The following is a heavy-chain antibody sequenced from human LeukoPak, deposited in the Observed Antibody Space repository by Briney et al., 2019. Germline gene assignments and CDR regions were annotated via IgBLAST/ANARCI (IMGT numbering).Heavy chain of an antibody. CDR1: GFTFSSYG. Sequence: GGTLRLSCAASGFTFSSYGMSWVRQAPGKGLEWVSAISGSGVSTYYADSVKGRFTISRDNSKNTLYLQMNSLRAEDTAVYYCGRGGGGSYYGRYFDYWGQGTLVTVSS. V-gene: IGHV3-23*01. CDR2: ISGSGVST. D-gene: IGHD1-26*01. CDR3: GRGGGGSYYGRYFDY. J-gene: IGHJ4*02.